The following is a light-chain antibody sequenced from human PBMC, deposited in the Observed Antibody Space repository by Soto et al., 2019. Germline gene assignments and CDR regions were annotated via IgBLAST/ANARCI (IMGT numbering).Light chain of an antibody. V-gene: IGLV1-44*01. CDR3: AAWDGRLNGGV. CDR1: SSNIGSNT. Sequence: QSVLTQPPSASGTPGQRVTISCSGSSSNIGSNTVNWYQQLPGTAPKLLIYSNNQRPSGVRDRFSDSKSGTSASLAISGLQSEDGADYYCAAWDGRLNGGVFGVGTKVHVL. J-gene: IGLJ3*02. CDR2: SNN.